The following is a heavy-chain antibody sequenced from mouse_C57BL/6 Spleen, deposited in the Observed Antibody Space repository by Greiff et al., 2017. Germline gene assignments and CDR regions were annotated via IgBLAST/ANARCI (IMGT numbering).Heavy chain of an antibody. CDR2: INPGSGGT. CDR3: ARRHYDVFAY. D-gene: IGHD2-4*01. Sequence: QVLLQQSGAELVRPGTSVKVSCKASGYAFTNYLIEWVKQRPGQGLEWIGVINPGSGGTNYNEKFKGKATLTADKSSSTAYMQLSSLTSEDSAVYFGARRHYDVFAYWGQGTLVTVSA. J-gene: IGHJ3*01. V-gene: IGHV1-54*01. CDR1: GYAFTNYL.